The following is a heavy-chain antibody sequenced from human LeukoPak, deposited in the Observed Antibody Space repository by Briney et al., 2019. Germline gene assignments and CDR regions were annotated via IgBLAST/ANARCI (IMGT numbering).Heavy chain of an antibody. V-gene: IGHV1-46*01. D-gene: IGHD1-14*01. J-gene: IGHJ4*02. CDR2: INPSTVYI. CDR3: ARENPIKSWDY. Sequence: ASVKVSCKTSGYSFTSYYMHWVRQAPGQGLEWMGVINPSTVYITYAQKFQGRVTMIRDTSTSTVYMELSRLRSEDTAVYYCARENPIKSWDYWGQGTLVTVSS. CDR1: GYSFTSYY.